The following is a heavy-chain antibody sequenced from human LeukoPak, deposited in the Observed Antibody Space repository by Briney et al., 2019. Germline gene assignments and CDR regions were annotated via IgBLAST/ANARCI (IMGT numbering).Heavy chain of an antibody. V-gene: IGHV3-23*01. D-gene: IGHD6-6*01. CDR3: AKDRGAYSSSSKAAVVY. CDR2: ISGSGGST. Sequence: GGSLRLSCAASGFTFSSYAMSWVRQAPGKGLEWASAISGSGGSTYYADSVKGRFTISRDNSKNTLYLQVNSLRAEDTAVYYCAKDRGAYSSSSKAAVVYWGQGTLVTVSS. CDR1: GFTFSSYA. J-gene: IGHJ4*02.